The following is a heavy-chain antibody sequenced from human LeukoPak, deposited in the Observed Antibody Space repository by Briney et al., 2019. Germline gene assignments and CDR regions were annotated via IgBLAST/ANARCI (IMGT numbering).Heavy chain of an antibody. CDR2: INHSGST. Sequence: SETLSLTCAVYGGSFSGYYWSWIRQPPGKGLEWIGEINHSGSTNYNPSLKSRVTISVDTSKNQFSLKLSSVTAADTAVYYCARGRQQLVRPFGYYHMDVWGKGTTVTVSS. J-gene: IGHJ6*03. V-gene: IGHV4-34*01. D-gene: IGHD6-13*01. CDR1: GGSFSGYY. CDR3: ARGRQQLVRPFGYYHMDV.